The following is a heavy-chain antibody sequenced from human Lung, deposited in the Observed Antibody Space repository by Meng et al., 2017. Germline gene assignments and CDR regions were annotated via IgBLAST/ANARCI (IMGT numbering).Heavy chain of an antibody. CDR2: INHSGST. J-gene: IGHJ4*02. Sequence: QGQLDQWGAGLLKPSETLSLTCVVSGGSFSDYYWSWIRQPPGKGLEWIGEINHSGSTNYNPSLESRATISVDTSQNNLSLKLSSVTAADSAVYYCARGPTTMAHDFDYWGREPWSPSPQ. CDR1: GGSFSDYY. V-gene: IGHV4-34*01. D-gene: IGHD4-11*01. CDR3: ARGPTTMAHDFDY.